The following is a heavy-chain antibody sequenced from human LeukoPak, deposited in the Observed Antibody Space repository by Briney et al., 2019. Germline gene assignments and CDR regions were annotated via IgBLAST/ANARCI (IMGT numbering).Heavy chain of an antibody. D-gene: IGHD6-19*01. CDR1: GFTFSSYA. Sequence: GGSLRLSCAASGFTFSSYAMHWVRQAPGTGLEWVAVISYDGSNKYYADSVKGRFTISRDNSKNTLYLQMNSLRAEDTAVYYCARSIAVAGDYYYGMDVWGQGTTVTVSS. J-gene: IGHJ6*02. CDR3: ARSIAVAGDYYYGMDV. V-gene: IGHV3-30-3*01. CDR2: ISYDGSNK.